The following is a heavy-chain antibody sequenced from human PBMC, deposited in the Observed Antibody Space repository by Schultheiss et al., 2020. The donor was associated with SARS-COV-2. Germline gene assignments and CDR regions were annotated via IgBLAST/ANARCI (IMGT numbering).Heavy chain of an antibody. D-gene: IGHD2/OR15-2a*01. Sequence: GESLKISCAASGFTFSSSAMSWVRQAPGKGLEWVGRIKSKTDGGTTDYAAPVKGRFTISRDNAKNSLYLQMNSLRAEDTALYYCAKDLFLKTYGDAFDMWGQGTMVTVSS. CDR3: AKDLFLKTYGDAFDM. CDR1: GFTFSSSA. CDR2: IKSKTDGGTT. J-gene: IGHJ3*02. V-gene: IGHV3-15*05.